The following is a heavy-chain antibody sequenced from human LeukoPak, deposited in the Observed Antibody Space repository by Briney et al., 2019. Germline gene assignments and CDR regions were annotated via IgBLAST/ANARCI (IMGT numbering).Heavy chain of an antibody. D-gene: IGHD6-13*01. Sequence: SETLSLTCTVSGGSISSYYWSWIRQPPGKGLEWIGSIYYSGSTYYNPSLKSRVTISVDTSKNRFSLKLSSVTAADTAVYYCARTPAADNYYYYYMDVWGKGTTVTVSS. J-gene: IGHJ6*03. CDR1: GGSISSYY. CDR3: ARTPAADNYYYYYMDV. CDR2: IYYSGST. V-gene: IGHV4-59*12.